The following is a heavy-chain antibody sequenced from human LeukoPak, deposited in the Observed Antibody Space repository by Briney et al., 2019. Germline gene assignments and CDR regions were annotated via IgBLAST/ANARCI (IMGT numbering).Heavy chain of an antibody. V-gene: IGHV1-46*01. J-gene: IGHJ6*02. CDR1: GYTFTSYY. CDR2: INPSGGST. CDR3: ARDFLLRGREELSSYYGMDV. D-gene: IGHD3-16*02. Sequence: GASVEVSCKASGYTFTSYYMHWVRQAPGQGLEWMGIINPSGGSTSYAQKFQGRVTMTRDTSTSTVYMELSSLRSEDTAVYYCARDFLLRGREELSSYYGMDVWGQGTTVTVSS.